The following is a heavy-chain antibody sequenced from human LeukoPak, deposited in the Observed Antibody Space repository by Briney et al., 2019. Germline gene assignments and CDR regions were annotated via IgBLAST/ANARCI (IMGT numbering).Heavy chain of an antibody. V-gene: IGHV3-30*02. CDR1: GFTFSGYG. CDR3: ARESYCSGGSCYSGRAFDI. J-gene: IGHJ3*02. D-gene: IGHD2-15*01. CDR2: VRYDSSNK. Sequence: GGSLRLSCAASGFTFSGYGMHWVRQAPGKGLEWVAFVRYDSSNKYYADSVKGRFTVSRDNSKNMLYLQMNSLRAEDTAVYYCARESYCSGGSCYSGRAFDIWGQGTMVTVSS.